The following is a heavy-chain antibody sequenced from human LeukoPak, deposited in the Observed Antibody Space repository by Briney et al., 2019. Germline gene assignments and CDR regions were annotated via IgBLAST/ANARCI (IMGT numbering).Heavy chain of an antibody. J-gene: IGHJ6*03. V-gene: IGHV3-11*04. CDR1: GFTFSDYY. D-gene: IGHD1-20*01. Sequence: AGGSLRLSCAASGFTFSDYYMSWLRQAPGKGLEWVSYISSSGSTIYYADSVKGRFTISRDNAKNSLYLQMNSLRAEDTAVYYCALTDYYYYYMDVWGKGTTVTVSS. CDR2: ISSSGSTI. CDR3: ALTDYYYYYMDV.